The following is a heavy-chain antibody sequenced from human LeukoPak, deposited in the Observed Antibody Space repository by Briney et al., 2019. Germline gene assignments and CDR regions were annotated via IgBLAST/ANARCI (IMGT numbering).Heavy chain of an antibody. CDR3: AKGTRDFWSGYDYFDY. J-gene: IGHJ4*02. D-gene: IGHD3-3*01. V-gene: IGHV3-9*03. CDR2: ISWNSGSI. Sequence: PGGSLRLSCAASGFTFDDYAMHWVRQAPGKGLEWVSGISWNSGSIGYADSVKGRFTISRDNAKNSLYLQMNSLRAEDMALYYCAKGTRDFWSGYDYFDYWGQGTLVTVSS. CDR1: GFTFDDYA.